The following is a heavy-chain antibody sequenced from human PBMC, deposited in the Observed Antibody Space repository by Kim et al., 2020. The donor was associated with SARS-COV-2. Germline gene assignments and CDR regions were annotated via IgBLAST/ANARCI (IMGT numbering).Heavy chain of an antibody. V-gene: IGHV3-15*01. Sequence: VKGRFTISRDDSKNTLYLQMNSLKTEDTAVYYCTTDRYYDILTGYYSFDYWGQGTLVTVSS. D-gene: IGHD3-9*01. J-gene: IGHJ4*02. CDR3: TTDRYYDILTGYYSFDY.